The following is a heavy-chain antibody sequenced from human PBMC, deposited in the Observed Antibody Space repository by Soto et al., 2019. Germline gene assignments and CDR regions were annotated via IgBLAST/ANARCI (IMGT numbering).Heavy chain of an antibody. CDR2: ISGYNGRT. J-gene: IGHJ5*02. V-gene: IGHV1-18*01. D-gene: IGHD3-3*01. Sequence: QAQLVQSGGEVKKTGASMNVSCKASGYTFTSYGITWVRQAPGQGLERMGWISGYNGRTHYGEKVQGRVTMTIDTATSTAYLERGSLRSDDTAVYYCARDSDEFWSGHQRGWFDPWGQGTLVTVSS. CDR3: ARDSDEFWSGHQRGWFDP. CDR1: GYTFTSYG.